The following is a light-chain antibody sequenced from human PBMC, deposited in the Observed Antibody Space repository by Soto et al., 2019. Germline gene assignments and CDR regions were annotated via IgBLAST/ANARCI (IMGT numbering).Light chain of an antibody. Sequence: QSALTQPPSASGSPGQSVTISCTGTSSDVGGYNYVSWYQQHPGKAPKLMIYEVSKRPSGVPDRFSGSKSGNTASLTVSGLQAEDEAAYYCSSSAGSNNLVFGGGTKLTVL. V-gene: IGLV2-8*01. CDR1: SSDVGGYNY. CDR2: EVS. J-gene: IGLJ2*01. CDR3: SSSAGSNNLV.